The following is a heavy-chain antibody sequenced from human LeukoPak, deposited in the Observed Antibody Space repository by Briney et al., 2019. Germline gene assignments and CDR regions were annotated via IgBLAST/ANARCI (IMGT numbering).Heavy chain of an antibody. CDR2: ISSSSSYI. CDR1: GFTFSSYS. CDR3: ARDSANGDNWSFDY. V-gene: IGHV3-21*01. Sequence: GGSLRLSCAASGFTFSSYSMNWVRQAPGKGLEWVSSISSSSSYIYYADSVKGRFTISRDNAKNSLYLQMNSLRAEDTAVYYCARDSANGDNWSFDYWGQGTLVTVSS. D-gene: IGHD5-24*01. J-gene: IGHJ4*02.